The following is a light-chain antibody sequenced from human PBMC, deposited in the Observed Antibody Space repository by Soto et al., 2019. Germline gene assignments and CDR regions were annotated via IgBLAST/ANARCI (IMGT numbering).Light chain of an antibody. V-gene: IGKV4-1*01. J-gene: IGKJ1*01. Sequence: DIVMTQSPDSLAVSLGERATINCKSSQSVLYSSNNKNYLAWYQQKPGQPPKLLIYWASTRESGVPDRFSGSGSGTDFTLTISSLQAEDVAVYYCQQYYSTPPTFXQGTKADIK. CDR2: WAS. CDR1: QSVLYSSNNKNY. CDR3: QQYYSTPPT.